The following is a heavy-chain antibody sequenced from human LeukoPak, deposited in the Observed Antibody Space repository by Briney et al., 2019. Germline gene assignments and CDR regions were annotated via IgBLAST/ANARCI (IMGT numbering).Heavy chain of an antibody. Sequence: PGGSLRLSCAASGFTFSSYWMHWVRQAPGKGLVWVSRINSDGSSTSYADSVKGRFTISRDNAKNSLYLQMNSLRAEDTAVYYCARPRGGAYAGAFDIWGQGTMVTVSS. V-gene: IGHV3-74*01. J-gene: IGHJ3*02. CDR3: ARPRGGAYAGAFDI. D-gene: IGHD1-26*01. CDR1: GFTFSSYW. CDR2: INSDGSST.